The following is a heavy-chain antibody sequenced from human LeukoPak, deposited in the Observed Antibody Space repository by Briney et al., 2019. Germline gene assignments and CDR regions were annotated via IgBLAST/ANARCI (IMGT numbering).Heavy chain of an antibody. D-gene: IGHD3-3*01. CDR1: GFTLDSYA. J-gene: IGHJ6*03. CDR3: ARGGRFLEWFHIGGDYSYYMDV. Sequence: GGSLRLSCATSGFTLDSYAITWVRQAPGKGLEWVSSISSSSSYIYYADSVKGRFTISRGNAKNSLYLQMNSLRAEDTAVYYCARGGRFLEWFHIGGDYSYYMDVWGKGTTVTVSS. CDR2: ISSSSSYI. V-gene: IGHV3-21*01.